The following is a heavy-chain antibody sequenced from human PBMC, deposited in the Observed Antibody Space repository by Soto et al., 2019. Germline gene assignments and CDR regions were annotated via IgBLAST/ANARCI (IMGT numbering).Heavy chain of an antibody. J-gene: IGHJ6*03. CDR1: GYSLTSYW. D-gene: IGHD2-2*01. V-gene: IGHV5-51*01. CDR2: IYPGDSDT. CDR3: ARQVEYCSSTSCHDYYYYYMDV. Sequence: GESLKISCKGSGYSLTSYWIGWVRQMPGKGLEWMGIIYPGDSDTRYSPSFQGQVTISADKSISTAYLQWSSLKASDTAMYYRARQVEYCSSTSCHDYYYYYMDVWGKGTTVTVSS.